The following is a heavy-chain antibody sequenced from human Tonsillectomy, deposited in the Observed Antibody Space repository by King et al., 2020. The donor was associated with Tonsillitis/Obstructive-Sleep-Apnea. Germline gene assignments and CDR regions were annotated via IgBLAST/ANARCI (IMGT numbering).Heavy chain of an antibody. D-gene: IGHD7-27*01. CDR3: ASFKVSGINWGSVDGGYYYYYYMDV. V-gene: IGHV1-69*01. CDR1: GGTFSSYA. J-gene: IGHJ6*03. Sequence: HVQLVESGAEVKKPGSSVKVSCKASGGTFSSYAISWVRQAPGQGLEWMGGIIPIFGTANYAQKFQGRVTITADESTSTAYMELSSLRSEDTAVYYCASFKVSGINWGSVDGGYYYYYYMDVWGKGTTVTVSS. CDR2: IIPIFGTA.